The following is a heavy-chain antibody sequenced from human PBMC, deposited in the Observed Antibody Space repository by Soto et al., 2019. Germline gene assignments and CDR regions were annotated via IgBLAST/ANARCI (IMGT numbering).Heavy chain of an antibody. CDR3: ASEYCGGDCYSAARYGMDV. Sequence: QVQLVQSGAEVKKPGASVKVSCKASGYTFTSYAMHWVRQAPGQRLEWMGWINAGNGNTKYSQKFKGRVTITRDTPASTAYMELSSLRSEDTAVYYCASEYCGGDCYSAARYGMDVWGQGTTVTVSS. V-gene: IGHV1-3*01. CDR2: INAGNGNT. J-gene: IGHJ6*02. CDR1: GYTFTSYA. D-gene: IGHD2-21*02.